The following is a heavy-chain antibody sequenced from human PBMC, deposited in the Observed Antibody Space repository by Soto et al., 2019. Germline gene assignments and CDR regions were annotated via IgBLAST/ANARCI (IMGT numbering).Heavy chain of an antibody. J-gene: IGHJ1*01. CDR1: DEIFNTYW. V-gene: IGHV5-10-1*01. CDR3: GRDFGSGHADV. D-gene: IGHD1-26*01. CDR2: IDPSDSYT. Sequence: PGGSLKISCQTSDEIFNTYWITWVRQMPGRGLEWVGRIDPSDSYTTYNPSLKGHVILSVDKSMNTAYVQWTSLRASDTAMYFCGRDFGSGHADVWGQGTLVTVSS.